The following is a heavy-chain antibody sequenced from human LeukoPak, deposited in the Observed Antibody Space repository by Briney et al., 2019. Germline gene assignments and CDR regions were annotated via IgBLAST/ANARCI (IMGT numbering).Heavy chain of an antibody. J-gene: IGHJ6*04. CDR2: ISGSGGRT. CDR3: ARAPEGLTYGMDV. V-gene: IGHV3-23*01. Sequence: GGSLRLSCAASGFTFSSYAMSWVRQAPGKGLEWVSAISGSGGRTYYADSVKGRFTISRDNSKNTLYLPMNSLRAEDTAVYYCARAPEGLTYGMDVWGKGTPVTVSS. D-gene: IGHD1-14*01. CDR1: GFTFSSYA.